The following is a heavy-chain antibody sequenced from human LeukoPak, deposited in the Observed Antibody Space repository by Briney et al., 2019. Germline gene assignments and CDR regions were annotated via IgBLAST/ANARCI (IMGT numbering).Heavy chain of an antibody. V-gene: IGHV4-59*12. Sequence: PSETLSLTCTVSGGSISSYYWSWIRQPPGKGLEWIGYIYYSGSTNYNPSLKSRVTISVDRSKNQFSLKLSSVTAADTAVYYCARAPYSSSWYPSWYFDYWGQGTLVTVSS. J-gene: IGHJ4*02. CDR3: ARAPYSSSWYPSWYFDY. D-gene: IGHD6-13*01. CDR1: GGSISSYY. CDR2: IYYSGST.